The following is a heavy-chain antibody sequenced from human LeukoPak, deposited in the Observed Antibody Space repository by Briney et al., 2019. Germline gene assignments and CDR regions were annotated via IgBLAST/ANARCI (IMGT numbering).Heavy chain of an antibody. J-gene: IGHJ4*02. D-gene: IGHD1-26*01. CDR1: GFTFSSYS. V-gene: IGHV3-48*01. Sequence: GGSLRLSCAASGFTFSSYSMNWVRQAPGKGLEWVSYISSSSSTIYYADSVKGRFTISRDNAKNSLYLQMNSLRAEDTAVYYCARDGSYFADYWGQGTLVSVSS. CDR2: ISSSSSTI. CDR3: ARDGSYFADY.